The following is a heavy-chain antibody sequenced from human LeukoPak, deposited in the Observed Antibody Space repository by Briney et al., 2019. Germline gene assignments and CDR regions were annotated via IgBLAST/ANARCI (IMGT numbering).Heavy chain of an antibody. CDR3: ARDTRTMTAVTRGQHYYYGLDV. Sequence: ASVRVSCKASGYTFTNYYLHWVRQAPGHGLEWMAIINPSDGGTYYEQKLQGRVTVTRDTSTSTVYMELSSLRSEDTALYYCARDTRTMTAVTRGQHYYYGLDVWGQGTTVTVSS. D-gene: IGHD4-17*01. CDR1: GYTFTNYY. J-gene: IGHJ6*02. V-gene: IGHV1-46*01. CDR2: INPSDGGT.